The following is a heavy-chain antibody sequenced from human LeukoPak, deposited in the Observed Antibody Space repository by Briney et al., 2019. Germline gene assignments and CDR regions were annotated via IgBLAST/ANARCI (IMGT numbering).Heavy chain of an antibody. D-gene: IGHD3-16*01. Sequence: ASVKVSCKASGGTFSSYAISWVRQAPGQGLEWMGGIIPIFGTANYAQKFQGRVTITADESTSTAYMELSSLRSEDAAVYYCARVPHRQGDREDYYYGMDVWGQGTTVTVSS. CDR3: ARVPHRQGDREDYYYGMDV. J-gene: IGHJ6*02. CDR1: GGTFSSYA. CDR2: IIPIFGTA. V-gene: IGHV1-69*13.